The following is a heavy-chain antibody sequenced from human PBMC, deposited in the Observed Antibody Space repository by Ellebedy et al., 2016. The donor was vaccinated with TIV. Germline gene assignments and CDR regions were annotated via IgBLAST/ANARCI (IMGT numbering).Heavy chain of an antibody. J-gene: IGHJ4*02. V-gene: IGHV3-30*18. CDR3: AKDLRPLWGGAMDS. CDR1: GFTFSGYG. Sequence: PGGSLGLSCAASGFTFSGYGMHWVRQTPGKGLEWLAVISYNGNSHFYADSVNGRITISRDNSKNTLYLQMNSLRAEDTAVYYCAKDLRPLWGGAMDSWGRGALVTVSS. CDR2: ISYNGNSH. D-gene: IGHD3-16*01.